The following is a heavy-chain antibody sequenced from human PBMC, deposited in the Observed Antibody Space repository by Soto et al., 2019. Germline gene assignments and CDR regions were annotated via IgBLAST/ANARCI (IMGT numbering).Heavy chain of an antibody. V-gene: IGHV4-31*03. CDR3: AREAGSGDYFDY. Sequence: QVQLQESGPGLVKPSQTLSLTCTVSGGSISSTGYFWTWIRQHPGKGLEWIGYIFYSGSTFHNPSLKSRVTISVATSKNQFSLELSSVTAADTAVYSCAREAGSGDYFDYWGQGTLVTVSS. CDR2: IFYSGST. CDR1: GGSISSTGYF. J-gene: IGHJ4*02. D-gene: IGHD1-26*01.